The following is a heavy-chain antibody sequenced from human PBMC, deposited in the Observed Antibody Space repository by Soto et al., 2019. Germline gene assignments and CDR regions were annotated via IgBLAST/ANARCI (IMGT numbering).Heavy chain of an antibody. D-gene: IGHD3-9*01. Sequence: ASVKVSCKASGYTFTSYGISWVRQAPGQGLEWMGWISAYNGNTNYAQKLQGRVTMTSDRSTTTTYMELRSLRSDDTAVYYCARELNTDPTAYYSFAYWGQGTLVTVSS. CDR2: ISAYNGNT. CDR3: ARELNTDPTAYYSFAY. J-gene: IGHJ4*02. CDR1: GYTFTSYG. V-gene: IGHV1-18*04.